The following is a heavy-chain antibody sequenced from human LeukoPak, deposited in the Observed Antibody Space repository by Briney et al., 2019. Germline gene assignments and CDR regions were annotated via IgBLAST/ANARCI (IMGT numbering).Heavy chain of an antibody. D-gene: IGHD2-2*01. J-gene: IGHJ5*02. CDR2: IIPILGIA. V-gene: IGHV1-69*02. Sequence: GASVKVSCKASGGTFSSYTISWVRQAPGRGLEWMGRIIPILGIANYAQKFQGRVTITADKSTSTAYMELSSLRSEDTAVYYCARVYLGYCSSTSCYYLDPWGQGTLVTVSS. CDR1: GGTFSSYT. CDR3: ARVYLGYCSSTSCYYLDP.